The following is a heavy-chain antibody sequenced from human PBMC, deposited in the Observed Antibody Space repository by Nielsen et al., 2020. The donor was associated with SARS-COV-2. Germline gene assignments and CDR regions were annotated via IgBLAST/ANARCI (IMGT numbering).Heavy chain of an antibody. Sequence: SETLSLTCAVYGGSFSGYYWSWIRQPPGKGLEWIGEINHSGSTNYNPSLKSRVTISVDTSKNQFSLKLSSVTAADTAVYYCARVGYSYGFGDWFDPWGQGTLVTVSS. CDR1: GGSFSGYY. V-gene: IGHV4-34*01. J-gene: IGHJ5*02. D-gene: IGHD5-18*01. CDR2: INHSGST. CDR3: ARVGYSYGFGDWFDP.